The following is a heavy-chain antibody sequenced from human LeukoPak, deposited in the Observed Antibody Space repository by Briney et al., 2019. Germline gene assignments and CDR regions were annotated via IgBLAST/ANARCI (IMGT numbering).Heavy chain of an antibody. V-gene: IGHV1-2*06. Sequence: ASVKVSCKASGYTFTGYYMHWVRQAPGQGLEWMGRINPNSGGTNYAQKFQGRVTMTRDTSISTAYMELSGLRSDDTAVYYCAREVGGYKPTYYFGYWGQGTLVTVSS. D-gene: IGHD5-24*01. CDR3: AREVGGYKPTYYFGY. CDR2: INPNSGGT. J-gene: IGHJ4*02. CDR1: GYTFTGYY.